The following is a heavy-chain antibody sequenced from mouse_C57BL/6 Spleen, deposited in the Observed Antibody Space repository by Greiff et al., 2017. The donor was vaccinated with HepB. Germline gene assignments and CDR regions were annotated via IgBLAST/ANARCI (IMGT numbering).Heavy chain of an antibody. V-gene: IGHV5-4*01. J-gene: IGHJ2*01. D-gene: IGHD1-1*01. CDR3: AREGATVVGGYYFDY. CDR2: ISDGGSYT. CDR1: GFTFSSYA. Sequence: EVKLVESGGGLVKPGGSLKLSCAASGFTFSSYAMSWVRQTPEKRLEWVATISDGGSYTYYPDNVKGRFTISRDNAKNNLYLQMSQLKSEDTALYYCAREGATVVGGYYFDYWGQGTTLTVSS.